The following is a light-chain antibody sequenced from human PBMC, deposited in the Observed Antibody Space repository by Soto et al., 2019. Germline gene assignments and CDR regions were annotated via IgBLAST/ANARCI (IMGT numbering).Light chain of an antibody. CDR1: SNDIGGYKY. J-gene: IGLJ2*01. Sequence: QSVLTQPPSASGSPGQSVTISCTGTSNDIGGYKYVSWYQQHPGKAPKLMVYEVSKRPSGVPDRFSGSKSGNTASLTVSGHQAEDEADYYCSSYTGSTNLVFGGGTKLTVL. CDR2: EVS. CDR3: SSYTGSTNLV. V-gene: IGLV2-8*01.